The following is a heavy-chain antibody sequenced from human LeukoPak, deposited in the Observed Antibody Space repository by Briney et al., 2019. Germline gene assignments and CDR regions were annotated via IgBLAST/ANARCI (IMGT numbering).Heavy chain of an antibody. Sequence: GGSLRLSCAASGFTFSSYAMSWVRQAPGKGLEWVSAISGSGGSTYYADSVKGRFTISRDNSKNTLYLQMNSLRAEDTAVYYCAKDGYRRGYCSGGSCYTVFDYWGQGTLVTVSS. CDR1: GFTFSSYA. D-gene: IGHD2-15*01. V-gene: IGHV3-23*01. CDR2: ISGSGGST. J-gene: IGHJ4*02. CDR3: AKDGYRRGYCSGGSCYTVFDY.